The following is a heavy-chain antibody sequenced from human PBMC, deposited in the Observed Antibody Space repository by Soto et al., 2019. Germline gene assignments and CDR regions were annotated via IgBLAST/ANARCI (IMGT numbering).Heavy chain of an antibody. CDR1: GFTVSRYD. CDR3: ARGTMVRRTVDPGISGPLSY. J-gene: IGHJ4*02. D-gene: IGHD3-10*01. Sequence: EVQLVESGGGLVQPGGSLRLACAASGFTVSRYDMHWVRQVTGKGLEWVSTLGAGGDTYFPDSVKGRFSISRESAKNSLYLHMNSLRAGDTAVYYCARGTMVRRTVDPGISGPLSYWGQGTLVAVSS. V-gene: IGHV3-13*01. CDR2: LGAGGDT.